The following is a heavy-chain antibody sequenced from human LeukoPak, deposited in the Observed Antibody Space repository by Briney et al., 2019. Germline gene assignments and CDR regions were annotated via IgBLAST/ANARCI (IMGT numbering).Heavy chain of an antibody. CDR2: IRYDGSNK. Sequence: PGGSLRLSCAASGFTFSSYGMHWVRQAPGKGLEWVAFIRYDGSNKYYADSVKGRFTISRDNSKNTLYLQMNSLRAEDTAVYYCAKDVGSKRGYFDYWGQGTLVTVSS. CDR3: AKDVGSKRGYFDY. D-gene: IGHD2-15*01. J-gene: IGHJ4*02. V-gene: IGHV3-30*02. CDR1: GFTFSSYG.